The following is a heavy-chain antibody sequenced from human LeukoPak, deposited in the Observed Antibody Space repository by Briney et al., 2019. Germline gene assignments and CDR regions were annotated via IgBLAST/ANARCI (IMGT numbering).Heavy chain of an antibody. V-gene: IGHV3-30*03. CDR2: ISYDGSNK. CDR1: GFTFSSYG. J-gene: IGHJ4*02. CDR3: AIGTYYYGSGSYV. Sequence: GGSLRLSCAASGFTFSSYGMHWVRQAPGKGLEWVAVISYDGSNKYYADSVKGRFTISRDNSKNTLYLQMNSPRAEDTAVYYCAIGTYYYGSGSYVWGQGTLVTVSS. D-gene: IGHD3-10*01.